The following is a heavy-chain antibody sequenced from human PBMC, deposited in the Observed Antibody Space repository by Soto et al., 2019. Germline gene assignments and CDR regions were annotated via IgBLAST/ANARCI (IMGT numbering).Heavy chain of an antibody. CDR2: IYYSGST. Sequence: SETLSLTCTVSGGSISSGDYYWSWIRQPPGKGLEWIGYIYYSGSTYYNPSLKSRVTISVDTSKNQFSLKLSSVTAADTAVYYCARVGLRYYYGMDVWGQGTTVTVSS. D-gene: IGHD5-12*01. CDR3: ARVGLRYYYGMDV. V-gene: IGHV4-30-4*01. CDR1: GGSISSGDYY. J-gene: IGHJ6*02.